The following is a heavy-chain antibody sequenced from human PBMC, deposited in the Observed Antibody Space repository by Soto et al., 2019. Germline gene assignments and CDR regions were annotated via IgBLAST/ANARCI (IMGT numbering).Heavy chain of an antibody. CDR1: GYTFTDYF. D-gene: IGHD3-16*01. CDR3: ARDPIRGGVPYFFDF. CDR2: VNPDTGVA. Sequence: ASVRVSCKASGYTFTDYFVHWVRLAPGQGLECMVWVNPDTGVATFPQKFQGRVTVTRDASINPDYMELTHLTSEDTGIYSCARDPIRGGVPYFFDFWGRGTQVTVYS. J-gene: IGHJ4*02. V-gene: IGHV1-2*02.